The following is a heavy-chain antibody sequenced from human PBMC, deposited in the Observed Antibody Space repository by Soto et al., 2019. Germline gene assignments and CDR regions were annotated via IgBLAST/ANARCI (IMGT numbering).Heavy chain of an antibody. CDR3: ARDLRAGSSSFRANWFDP. CDR2: IYYSGST. J-gene: IGHJ5*02. D-gene: IGHD6-13*01. CDR1: GGSISSYY. V-gene: IGHV4-59*01. Sequence: PSETLSLTCTVSGGSISSYYWSWIRQPPGKGLEWIGYIYYSGSTNYNPSLKSRVTISVDTSKNQFSLKLSSVTAADTAVYYCARDLRAGSSSFRANWFDPWGQGTLVTVSS.